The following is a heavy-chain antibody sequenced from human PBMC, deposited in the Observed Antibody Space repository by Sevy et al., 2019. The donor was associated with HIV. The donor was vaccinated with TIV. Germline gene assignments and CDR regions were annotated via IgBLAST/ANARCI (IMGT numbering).Heavy chain of an antibody. V-gene: IGHV3-49*04. CDR1: GFTFGDYC. CDR2: LKSDVYGGTV. Sequence: GGSLRLSCTASGFTFGDYCMSWVRQAPGKGLEWVAFLKSDVYGGTVDHAASVRGRFVISRDDSKTIAYLQMNDLKTEDTGVYYCTRWKAAQSIFDHWGQGALVTVSS. CDR3: TRWKAAQSIFDH. J-gene: IGHJ4*02. D-gene: IGHD6-13*01.